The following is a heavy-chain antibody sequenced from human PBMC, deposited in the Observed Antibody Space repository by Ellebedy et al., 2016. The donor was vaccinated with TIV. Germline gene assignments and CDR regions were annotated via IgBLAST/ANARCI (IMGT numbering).Heavy chain of an antibody. D-gene: IGHD6-19*01. CDR3: ARDQWLGRAYYFDY. CDR1: GFTFSNYW. V-gene: IGHV3-7*01. Sequence: GGSLRLSCAASGFTFSNYWMTWVRQAPGKGLEWVANIKQDGSEKYYVDSVEGRFSISRDNTRKSLYLQMNSLRDEDTAVYYCARDQWLGRAYYFDYWGQGTLLTVSS. CDR2: IKQDGSEK. J-gene: IGHJ4*02.